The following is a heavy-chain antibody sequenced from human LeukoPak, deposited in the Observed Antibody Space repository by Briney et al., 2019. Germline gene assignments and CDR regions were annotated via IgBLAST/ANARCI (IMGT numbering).Heavy chain of an antibody. CDR2: INHSGST. D-gene: IGHD3-16*02. J-gene: IGHJ4*02. Sequence: SETLSLTCAVYGGSFSGYYWSWIRQPPGKGLEWIGEINHSGSTNYNPSLKSRVTISVDTSKNQFSLKLSSVTAADTAVYYCARHRFKLRASSAFDYWGQGTLVTVSS. V-gene: IGHV4-34*01. CDR3: ARHRFKLRASSAFDY. CDR1: GGSFSGYY.